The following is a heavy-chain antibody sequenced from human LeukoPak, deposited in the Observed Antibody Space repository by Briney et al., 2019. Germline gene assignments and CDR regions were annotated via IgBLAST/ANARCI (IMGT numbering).Heavy chain of an antibody. CDR1: GGSFSGYY. V-gene: IGHV4-34*01. D-gene: IGHD3-9*01. CDR2: INHSGST. CDR3: ASRVLRYFDWRKNEIDY. Sequence: SETLSLTCAVYGGSFSGYYWGWIRQPPGKGLEWIGEINHSGSTNYNPSLKSRVTISVDTSKNQFSLKLSSVTAADTAVYYCASRVLRYFDWRKNEIDYWGQGTLVTVSS. J-gene: IGHJ4*02.